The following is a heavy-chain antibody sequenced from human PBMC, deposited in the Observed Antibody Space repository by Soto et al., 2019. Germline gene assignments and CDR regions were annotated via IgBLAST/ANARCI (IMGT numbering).Heavy chain of an antibody. CDR1: GYTFTSYG. J-gene: IGHJ4*02. V-gene: IGHV1-18*01. Sequence: GASVKVSCKASGYTFTSYGISWVRQAPGQGLEWMGWISAYKGNTNYAQKLQGRVTMTTDTSTSTAYMELRSLRFDDTAVYYCARVRSSWYFDYWGQGTLVTVSS. D-gene: IGHD6-13*01. CDR3: ARVRSSWYFDY. CDR2: ISAYKGNT.